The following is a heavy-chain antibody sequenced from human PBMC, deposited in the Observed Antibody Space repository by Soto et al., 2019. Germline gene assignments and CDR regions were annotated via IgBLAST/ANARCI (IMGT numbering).Heavy chain of an antibody. CDR3: ARGDPYYGTDV. J-gene: IGHJ6*02. V-gene: IGHV3-30*03. Sequence: QVQMVESGGGVVQPGRSLRLSCEASGFTSSNYVMHWVRQAPGKGLEWVAAISYDGSNRHYIDSVRGRFTISRDNSKNTLYLEMNSLRGEDTAVYSCARGDPYYGTDVGGQGTTVTVSS. D-gene: IGHD3-10*01. CDR1: GFTSSNYV. CDR2: ISYDGSNR.